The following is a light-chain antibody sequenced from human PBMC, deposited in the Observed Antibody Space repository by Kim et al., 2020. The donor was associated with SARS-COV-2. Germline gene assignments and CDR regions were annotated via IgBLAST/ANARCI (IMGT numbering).Light chain of an antibody. Sequence: ELTQPPSASGTPGQRVTISCSGSSSNIGTNTVNWYQQLPGTAPKLLIYTTDQRPSGVPDRFSGSKSGTSASLAISGLQSEDEADYHCAAWDDSLNIVIFGGGTQLTVL. CDR2: TTD. J-gene: IGLJ2*01. V-gene: IGLV1-44*01. CDR1: SSNIGTNT. CDR3: AAWDDSLNIVI.